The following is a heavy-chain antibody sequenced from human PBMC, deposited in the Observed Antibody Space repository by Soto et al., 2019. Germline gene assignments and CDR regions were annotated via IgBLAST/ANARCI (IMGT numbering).Heavy chain of an antibody. CDR2: ITWNSGYI. D-gene: IGHD6-13*01. CDR3: AKALYGSSSSPIDY. CDR1: GFRFDDYA. J-gene: IGHJ4*02. V-gene: IGHV3-9*01. Sequence: GASLPLSFAASGFRFDDYAMHWVRQAPGKGLEWVSYITWNSGYIGYADSVKGRFTISRDNANNSLYLQMNSLKPEDTAFYYCAKALYGSSSSPIDYWGQGTLVTVSS.